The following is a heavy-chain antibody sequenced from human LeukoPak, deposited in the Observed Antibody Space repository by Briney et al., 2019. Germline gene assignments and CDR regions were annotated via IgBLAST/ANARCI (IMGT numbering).Heavy chain of an antibody. Sequence: ASVKVSCKASGYTFTGYYMHWVRQAPGQGLEWMGWINPNSGGTNYAQKFQGWVTMTGDTSISTAYMELSRLRSDDTAVYYCARGAGDRYVWGSYRPGWYFDLWGRGTLVTVSS. V-gene: IGHV1-2*04. CDR2: INPNSGGT. D-gene: IGHD3-16*02. CDR3: ARGAGDRYVWGSYRPGWYFDL. CDR1: GYTFTGYY. J-gene: IGHJ2*01.